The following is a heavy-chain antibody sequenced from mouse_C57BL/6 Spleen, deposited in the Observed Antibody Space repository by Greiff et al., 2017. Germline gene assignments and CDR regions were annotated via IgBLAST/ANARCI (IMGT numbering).Heavy chain of an antibody. CDR3: ARGAMSTTGEVDD. CDR1: GYTFTSYT. D-gene: IGHD2-4*01. CDR2: INPSSGYT. J-gene: IGHJ2*01. Sequence: VQLQQSGAELARPGASVKMSCKASGYTFTSYTMHWVKPRPGQGLEWIGYINPSSGYTKYNQKFKDKATLTADKSSSTAYMQLSSLTSEDSAVYYCARGAMSTTGEVDDWGQGTTLTVSS. V-gene: IGHV1-4*01.